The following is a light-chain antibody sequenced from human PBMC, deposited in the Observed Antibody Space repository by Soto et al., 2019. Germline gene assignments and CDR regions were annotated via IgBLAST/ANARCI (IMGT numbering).Light chain of an antibody. Sequence: DIVFTQSPATLSLSPGERATLSCRASQSVGTFFAWYQQKPGQAPRLLIYDASNRATGIPARFSGSGSGTDFTLTISSLEPEDFAVYYCQQCYNWPQWTFGQGTKVDIK. V-gene: IGKV3-11*01. CDR3: QQCYNWPQWT. J-gene: IGKJ1*01. CDR2: DAS. CDR1: QSVGTF.